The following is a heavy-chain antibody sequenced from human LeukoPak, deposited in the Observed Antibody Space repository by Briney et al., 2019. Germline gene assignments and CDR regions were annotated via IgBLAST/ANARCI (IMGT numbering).Heavy chain of an antibody. D-gene: IGHD3-10*01. CDR3: ARTMIRGVSNDY. CDR2: IYYSGST. Sequence: SETLSLTCTVSGGSVSSGSYYWSWIRQPPGKGLEWIGYIYYSGSTKYNLSLKGRVTISVDTSKNQFSLKLNSVTAADTAVYYCARTMIRGVSNDYWGQGTLVTVSS. V-gene: IGHV4-61*01. J-gene: IGHJ4*02. CDR1: GGSVSSGSYY.